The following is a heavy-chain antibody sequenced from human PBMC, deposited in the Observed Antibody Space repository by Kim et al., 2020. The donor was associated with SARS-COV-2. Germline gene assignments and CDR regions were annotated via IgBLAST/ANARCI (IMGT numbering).Heavy chain of an antibody. CDR1: GFTFNNYW. CDR3: VTSSGVRGGNDF. V-gene: IGHV3-7*01. CDR2: IKQDGSEK. J-gene: IGHJ4*02. D-gene: IGHD3-10*01. Sequence: GGSLRLSCVTSGFTFNNYWSSWVRQAPGKGLEWVANIKQDGSEKYYVDSVRGRFTISRDNAKNSLYLQMNSLRVEDTAVYYCVTSSGVRGGNDFWGQGTLVTVSS.